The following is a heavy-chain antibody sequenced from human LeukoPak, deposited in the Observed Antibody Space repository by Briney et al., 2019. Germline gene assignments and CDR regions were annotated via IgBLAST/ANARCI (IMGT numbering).Heavy chain of an antibody. Sequence: GGSLRLSCAASGFTFRYGILWVRQAPGKGLEWVGVIWYDGSEKEYAESVKGRFTISRDNSKNTVYLQMTSLRVEDTAMYYCAKQGTFTSSSSWFLDSWGQGTLVTVPS. J-gene: IGHJ4*02. D-gene: IGHD6-13*01. CDR1: GFTFRYG. V-gene: IGHV3-33*06. CDR2: IWYDGSEK. CDR3: AKQGTFTSSSSWFLDS.